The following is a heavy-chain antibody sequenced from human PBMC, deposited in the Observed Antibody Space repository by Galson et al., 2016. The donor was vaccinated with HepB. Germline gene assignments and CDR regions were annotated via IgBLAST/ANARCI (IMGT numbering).Heavy chain of an antibody. CDR1: GFTFSACA. J-gene: IGHJ4*02. V-gene: IGHV3-23*01. D-gene: IGHD4-11*01. Sequence: SLRLSCATSGFTFSACAMTWVRQAPGKGLEWVSGISHTSDVTNYADPVKGRFTISRDNSKNTLYLQMSSLRAEDTAVYYCAKRGPIYSDYALDYWGQGTRVTVSS. CDR2: ISHTSDVT. CDR3: AKRGPIYSDYALDY.